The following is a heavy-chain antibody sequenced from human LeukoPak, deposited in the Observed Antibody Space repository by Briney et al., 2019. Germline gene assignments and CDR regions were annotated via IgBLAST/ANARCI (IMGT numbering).Heavy chain of an antibody. V-gene: IGHV4-30-4*01. J-gene: IGHJ4*02. CDR1: GGSISSGDYY. CDR2: IFYSGST. CDR3: ARGDYYGSGKTHFDY. D-gene: IGHD3-10*01. Sequence: PSETLSLTCTVSGGSISSGDYYWSWIRQPPGKGLEWIANIFYSGSTYYSPSLKSRVTISLDTSKNQFSLKLSSVTAADSAVYYCARGDYYGSGKTHFDYWGQGTLVTVSS.